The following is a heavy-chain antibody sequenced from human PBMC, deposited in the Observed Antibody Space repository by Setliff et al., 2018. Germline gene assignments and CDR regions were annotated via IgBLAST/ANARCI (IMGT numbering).Heavy chain of an antibody. CDR3: AREPFDFGYNWNYESNAFDI. V-gene: IGHV4-38-2*02. D-gene: IGHD1-7*01. J-gene: IGHJ3*02. CDR2: IYHSGST. Sequence: SETLSLTCAVSGYSISSGYYWGWIRQPPGKGLEWIGSIYHSGSTYYNPSLKSRVTMSVDTSKNQFSLKLSSVTAADTAVYYCAREPFDFGYNWNYESNAFDIWGQGTMVTVSS. CDR1: GYSISSGYY.